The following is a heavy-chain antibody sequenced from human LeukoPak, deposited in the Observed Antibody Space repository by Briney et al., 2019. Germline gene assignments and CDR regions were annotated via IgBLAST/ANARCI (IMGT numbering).Heavy chain of an antibody. Sequence: ASVKVSCKASGSTGTGYYMHWLRRAPGHRLEWRGWINPLSAGTNSPHKFPPRDTMTTYTSISTTYMDLSRLTSDDTAVYYCARDSLGILAFDYWGQGTLVTVSS. CDR2: INPLSAGT. V-gene: IGHV1-2*07. D-gene: IGHD3-16*01. CDR1: GSTGTGYY. J-gene: IGHJ4*02. CDR3: ARDSLGILAFDY.